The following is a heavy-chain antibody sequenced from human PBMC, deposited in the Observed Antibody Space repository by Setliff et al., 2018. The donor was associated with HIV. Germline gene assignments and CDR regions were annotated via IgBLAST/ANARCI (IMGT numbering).Heavy chain of an antibody. CDR1: GYSISGGYY. D-gene: IGHD2-15*01. CDR3: ARQGDPVYGGSSGVFDC. J-gene: IGHJ4*02. CDR2: IYHSGTT. V-gene: IGHV4-38-2*01. Sequence: SETLSLTCAVSGYSISGGYYWGWIRQPPGKGLEWIRSIYHSGTTYYNPSLKSRVTISLDTSKNQFSLKLSSVTASDTAVFYCARQGDPVYGGSSGVFDCWGQGTLVTVSS.